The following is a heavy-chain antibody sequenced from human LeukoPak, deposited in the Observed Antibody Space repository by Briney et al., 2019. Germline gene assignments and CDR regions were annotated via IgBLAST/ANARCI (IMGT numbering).Heavy chain of an antibody. CDR1: GFTFSSYW. J-gene: IGHJ4*02. CDR2: INTDGSST. V-gene: IGHV3-74*01. CDR3: ARVPSGYYYNFDY. Sequence: GGSLRLSCAASGFTFSSYWMHWVRQAPGQGLVWVSRINTDGSSTSYADSVKGRFTISRDNAKNTLYLQMNSLRAEDTAVYYCARVPSGYYYNFDYCGQGTLVSVSS. D-gene: IGHD3-22*01.